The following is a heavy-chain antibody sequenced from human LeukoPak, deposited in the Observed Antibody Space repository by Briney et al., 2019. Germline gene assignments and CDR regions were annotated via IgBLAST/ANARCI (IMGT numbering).Heavy chain of an antibody. CDR1: AGSVTNGDYY. CDR3: ARLPSLAIFDY. J-gene: IGHJ4*02. Sequence: SETLSLTCTVSAGSVTNGDYYWSWLRQPPGKALEWIGFVYYTGSTYYTPSLEGRATISVDTSKNQFSVKLSSVTAADTAVYYCARLPSLAIFDYWGQGTLVTVSS. CDR2: VYYTGST. V-gene: IGHV4-61*08.